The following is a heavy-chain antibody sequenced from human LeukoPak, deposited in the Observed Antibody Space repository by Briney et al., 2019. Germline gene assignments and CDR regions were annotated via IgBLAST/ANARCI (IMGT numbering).Heavy chain of an antibody. J-gene: IGHJ4*02. V-gene: IGHV3-53*01. D-gene: IGHD3-22*01. Sequence: GGSLRLSCAASGFTVSSNYMSCVRQAPGKGLEWVSVIYSGGNTYYADSVTGRFTISRDNSKNTLYLQVNSLRAEDTAVYYCVYSSGFFYYFDYWGQGTLVTVSS. CDR3: VYSSGFFYYFDY. CDR1: GFTVSSNY. CDR2: IYSGGNT.